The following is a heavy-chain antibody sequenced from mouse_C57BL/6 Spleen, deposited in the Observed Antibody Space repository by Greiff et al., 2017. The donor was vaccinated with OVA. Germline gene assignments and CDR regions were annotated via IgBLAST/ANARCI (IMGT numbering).Heavy chain of an antibody. J-gene: IGHJ2*01. CDR2: IYPGSGST. Sequence: QVQLQQSGAELVKPGASVKMSCKASGYTFTSYWITWVKQRPGQGLEWIGDIYPGSGSTNYNEKFKSKATLTVDTSSSTAYMQLSSLTSEDSAVYYCARNYGNYVQYFDYWGQGTTLTVSS. D-gene: IGHD2-1*01. CDR1: GYTFTSYW. CDR3: ARNYGNYVQYFDY. V-gene: IGHV1-55*01.